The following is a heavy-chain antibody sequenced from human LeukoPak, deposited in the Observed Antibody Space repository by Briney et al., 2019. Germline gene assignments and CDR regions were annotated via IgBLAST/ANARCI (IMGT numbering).Heavy chain of an antibody. V-gene: IGHV4-59*12. CDR3: AIATVTTTPFDY. Sequence: SETLSLTCTVSGGSISSYYWSWIRQPPGKGLEWIGSIYYSGSTYYNPSLKSRVTISVDTSKNQFSLKLSSVTAADTAVYYCAIATVTTTPFDYWGQGTLVTVSS. D-gene: IGHD4-17*01. J-gene: IGHJ4*02. CDR2: IYYSGST. CDR1: GGSISSYY.